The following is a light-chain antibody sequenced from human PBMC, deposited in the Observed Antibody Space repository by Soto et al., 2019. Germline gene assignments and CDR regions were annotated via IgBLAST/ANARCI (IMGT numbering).Light chain of an antibody. V-gene: IGKV3-11*01. CDR1: QSVSSY. Sequence: EIVLTQSPATLSLSPGERATLSCRASQSVSSYLAWYQQKPGQAHRLLIYDASNRATGIPARFSGSGSGTDFTLTISSLEPEDFAVYYCQQRSNWPPGFGGGTKVEIK. CDR2: DAS. J-gene: IGKJ4*01. CDR3: QQRSNWPPG.